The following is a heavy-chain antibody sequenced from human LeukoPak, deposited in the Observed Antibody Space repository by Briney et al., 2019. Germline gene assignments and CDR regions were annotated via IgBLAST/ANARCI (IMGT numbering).Heavy chain of an antibody. CDR1: GYTFSDYY. V-gene: IGHV1-2*02. J-gene: IGHJ4*02. CDR2: IAPNTGGT. CDR3: VRDVLMVGDYGILYRFDY. D-gene: IGHD4-17*01. Sequence: ASVDVSCKASGYTFSDYYITWVRQAPGQGLEWMGWIAPNTGGTNYAQKFQGRVSMTRDTSISTAYMELRRLRSDDTALYFCVRDVLMVGDYGILYRFDYWGQGTLVTVSS.